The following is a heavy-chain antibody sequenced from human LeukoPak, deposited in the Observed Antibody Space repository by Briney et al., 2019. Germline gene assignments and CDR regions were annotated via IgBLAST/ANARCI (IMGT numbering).Heavy chain of an antibody. CDR3: ARGNVAVSRDY. CDR1: RFTFSSSG. D-gene: IGHD2-15*01. Sequence: GGSLRLSCAASRFTFSSSGMHWVRQAPGKGLEWVTFIRYDGSNKYYADSVKGRFTISRDNSTNTLYLQMNSLRDEDTVVYYCARGNVAVSRDYWGQGTLDTVSS. CDR2: IRYDGSNK. J-gene: IGHJ4*02. V-gene: IGHV3-30*02.